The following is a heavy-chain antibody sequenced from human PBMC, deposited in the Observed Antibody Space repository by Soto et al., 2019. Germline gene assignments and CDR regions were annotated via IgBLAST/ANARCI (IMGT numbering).Heavy chain of an antibody. J-gene: IGHJ5*02. V-gene: IGHV1-69*13. CDR3: ARGGRTYYYGSGSYYLTGSPPDWFDP. CDR1: GGTFSSYA. D-gene: IGHD3-10*01. Sequence: SVKVSCKASGGTFSSYAISWVRQAPGQGLEWMGGIIPIFGTANYAQKFQGRVTITAYESTSTAYMELSSLRSEDTAVYYCARGGRTYYYGSGSYYLTGSPPDWFDPWGQGTLVTVS. CDR2: IIPIFGTA.